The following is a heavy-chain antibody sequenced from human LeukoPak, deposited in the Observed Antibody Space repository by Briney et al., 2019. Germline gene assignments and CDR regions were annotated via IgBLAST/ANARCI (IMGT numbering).Heavy chain of an antibody. CDR1: GGSISGYY. V-gene: IGHV4-31*03. Sequence: SETLSLTCTVSGGSISGYYWSWIRQHPGKGLEWIGYIYYSGSTYYNPSLKSRVTISVDTSKNQFSQKLSSVTAADTAVYYCARIRSYGSGSYYIDYWGQGTLVTVSS. CDR3: ARIRSYGSGSYYIDY. J-gene: IGHJ4*02. CDR2: IYYSGST. D-gene: IGHD3-10*01.